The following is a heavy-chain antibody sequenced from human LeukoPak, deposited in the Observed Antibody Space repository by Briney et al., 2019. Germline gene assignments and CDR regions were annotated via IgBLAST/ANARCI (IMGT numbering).Heavy chain of an antibody. CDR1: GGSIRSYY. Sequence: SETLSLTCTVSGGSIRSYYWSWLRQPPGKGLEWIAYIYYSGSTNYNPSLKSRVTISVDKSKNQFSLKLSSVTAADTAVYYCARGSNTATARSLRYWGQGTLVTVSS. CDR2: IYYSGST. V-gene: IGHV4-59*12. CDR3: ARGSNTATARSLRY. D-gene: IGHD5-18*01. J-gene: IGHJ4*02.